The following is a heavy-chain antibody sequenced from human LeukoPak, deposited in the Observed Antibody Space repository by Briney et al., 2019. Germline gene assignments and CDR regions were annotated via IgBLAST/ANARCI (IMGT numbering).Heavy chain of an antibody. J-gene: IGHJ4*02. V-gene: IGHV4-39*01. D-gene: IGHD4-11*01. CDR3: ARHGGTRITLVEVYYFDY. CDR1: GGSITSSSYY. Sequence: SETLTLICSVSGGSITSSSYYWAWIRQTPERGLEWIGSIYYTGGTYYSPSLKSRVTISVDTSKNQFSLKLSSVTAADTAVYYCARHGGTRITLVEVYYFDYWGQGTLVTVSS. CDR2: IYYTGGT.